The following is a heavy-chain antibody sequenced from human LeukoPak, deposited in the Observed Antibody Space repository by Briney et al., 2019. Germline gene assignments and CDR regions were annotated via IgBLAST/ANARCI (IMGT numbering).Heavy chain of an antibody. CDR3: ARDTTAQWPSIDY. Sequence: GGSLRLSCAASGFTFSGYAMHWVRQAPGKGLEWVAVISYDGSNKYYADSVKGRFTISRDNSKNTLYLQMNSLRAEDTAVYYCARDTTAQWPSIDYWGQGTLVTVSS. D-gene: IGHD6-19*01. CDR1: GFTFSGYA. J-gene: IGHJ4*02. V-gene: IGHV3-30*04. CDR2: ISYDGSNK.